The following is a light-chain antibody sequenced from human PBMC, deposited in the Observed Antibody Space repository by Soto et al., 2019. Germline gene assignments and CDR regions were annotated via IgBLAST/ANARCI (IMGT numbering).Light chain of an antibody. CDR3: QQYNDWPPLT. V-gene: IGKV3-15*01. Sequence: EIVLTQFPGTLSLSPGERATLSCRASQSVSSSYLAWYQQKPGQAPRLLIYGASTRATGVPARFSGTGSGTDFTLTISSLQSDDFGVYYCQQYNDWPPLTFGGGTKVDIK. CDR1: QSVSSSY. CDR2: GAS. J-gene: IGKJ4*01.